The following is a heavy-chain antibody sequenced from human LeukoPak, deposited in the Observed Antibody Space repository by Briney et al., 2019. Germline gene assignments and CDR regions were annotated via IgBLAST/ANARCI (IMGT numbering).Heavy chain of an antibody. J-gene: IGHJ3*02. V-gene: IGHV3-30-3*01. CDR2: ISYDGSNK. Sequence: RSLRLSCTASGFTFSSYAMHWVRQAPGKGLEWVAVISYDGSNKYYADSVKGRFTISRDNSKNTLYLQMNSLRAEDTAVYYCARRGDGAFDIWGQGTMVTVSS. CDR1: GFTFSSYA. CDR3: ARRGDGAFDI.